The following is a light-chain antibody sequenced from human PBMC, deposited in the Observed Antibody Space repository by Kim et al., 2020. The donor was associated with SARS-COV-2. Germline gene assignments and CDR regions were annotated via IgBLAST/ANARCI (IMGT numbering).Light chain of an antibody. V-gene: IGLV2-14*03. Sequence: GQAITIDCTGTSSDVGGYNYVSWYQQHPGKAPNLMIYDVSKRPSGVSNRFSGSKSGNTASLTISGLQAEDEADYYCSSYTSSSTGVFGGGTQLTVL. CDR1: SSDVGGYNY. J-gene: IGLJ3*02. CDR2: DVS. CDR3: SSYTSSSTGV.